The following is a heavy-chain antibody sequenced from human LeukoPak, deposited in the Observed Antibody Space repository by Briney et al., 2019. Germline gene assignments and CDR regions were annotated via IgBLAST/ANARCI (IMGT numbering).Heavy chain of an antibody. Sequence: SETLSFTCTVSGDSVSSYYWSWIRQPAGKGLEWIGRTYTSGSTNYNPSLKSRVTMSVDTSKNQFSLKLSSVTAADTAVYYCAREWGYYDSSGYYYSNVLYDYWGQGTLVTVSS. CDR1: GDSVSSYY. CDR3: AREWGYYDSSGYYYSNVLYDY. J-gene: IGHJ4*02. D-gene: IGHD3-22*01. V-gene: IGHV4-4*07. CDR2: TYTSGST.